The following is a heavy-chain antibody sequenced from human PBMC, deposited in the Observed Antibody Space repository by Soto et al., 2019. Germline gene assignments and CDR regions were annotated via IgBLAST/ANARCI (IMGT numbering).Heavy chain of an antibody. J-gene: IGHJ4*02. Sequence: VQLVESGGGLVQPGGSLRLSCVASGFTFSSYGMHWVRQAPGKGLEWVAVISYDGSNKYYADSVKGRFTISRDNSKNTLYLQMNSLRAEDTAVYYCAKVWCAGVCFPYYFDYWGQGTLVTVSS. V-gene: IGHV3-30*18. CDR1: GFTFSSYG. CDR3: AKVWCAGVCFPYYFDY. D-gene: IGHD2-8*01. CDR2: ISYDGSNK.